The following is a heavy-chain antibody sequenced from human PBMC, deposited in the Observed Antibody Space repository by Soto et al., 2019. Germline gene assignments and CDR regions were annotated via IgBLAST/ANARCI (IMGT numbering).Heavy chain of an antibody. Sequence: EVQLVESGGGLVQPGGSLRLSCAASGFTFSSYSMNWVRQAPGKGLEWVSYISSSSSTIYYADSVKGRFTISRDNAKNSLHLHMNSLRAEDTAVYYCARDYVGAYCSSTSCYSDYYYGMDVWGQGTTVTVSS. J-gene: IGHJ6*02. V-gene: IGHV3-48*01. CDR1: GFTFSSYS. D-gene: IGHD2-2*01. CDR3: ARDYVGAYCSSTSCYSDYYYGMDV. CDR2: ISSSSSTI.